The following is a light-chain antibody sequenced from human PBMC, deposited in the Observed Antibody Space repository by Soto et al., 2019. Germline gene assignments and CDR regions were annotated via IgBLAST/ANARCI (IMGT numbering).Light chain of an antibody. V-gene: IGKV1-12*01. CDR1: QGISSW. CDR3: QQANSFPLT. Sequence: DIQMTQSPSSVSASVGDRVTITCRASQGISSWLAWYQQKPGKAPKLLIYAASSLQSGVPSRFSRTRPWPDFTLTIRSLQPEDFASYYCQQANSFPLTFGGGTKVEIK. CDR2: AAS. J-gene: IGKJ4*01.